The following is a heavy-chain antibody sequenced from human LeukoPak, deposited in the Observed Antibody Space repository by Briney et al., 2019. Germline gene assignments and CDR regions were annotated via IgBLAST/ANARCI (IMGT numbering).Heavy chain of an antibody. CDR2: ISTSSRTI. CDR1: GFTFSNYD. D-gene: IGHD3-22*01. V-gene: IGHV3-48*02. Sequence: GGSLRLSCAASGFTFSNYDMNWVRQAPGKGLEWVSYISTSSRTIYYADSVKGRFTISRDNAKNSLYLQMNSLRDEDTAVYYCARDPAFFDSSGYYPHFDYWGQGTLVTVPS. J-gene: IGHJ4*02. CDR3: ARDPAFFDSSGYYPHFDY.